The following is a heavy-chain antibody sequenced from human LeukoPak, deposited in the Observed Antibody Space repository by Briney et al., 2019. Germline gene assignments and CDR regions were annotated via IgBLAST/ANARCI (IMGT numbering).Heavy chain of an antibody. CDR2: ISSSSSTI. D-gene: IGHD3-3*01. Sequence: PGGSLRVSCAASGFTFSSYTMNWVRQAPGKGLEWVSYISSSSSTIYYADSVKGRFTISRDNAKNSLYLQMNSLRAEDTAVYYCARRLRLFDPWGQGTLVTVSS. CDR1: GFTFSSYT. J-gene: IGHJ5*02. V-gene: IGHV3-48*01. CDR3: ARRLRLFDP.